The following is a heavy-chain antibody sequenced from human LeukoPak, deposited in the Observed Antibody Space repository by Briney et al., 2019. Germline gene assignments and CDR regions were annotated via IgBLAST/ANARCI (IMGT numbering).Heavy chain of an antibody. J-gene: IGHJ4*02. CDR3: ARGKGDY. CDR2: INPNSGGT. CDR1: GYSITGYY. Sequence: ASVKVSCKASGYSITGYYMHWVRQAPGQGLEWMGWINPNSGGTNYAQKFQGRVTMTRDTSNGTAYMELTSLRSDDTAVYYCARGKGDYWGQGTLVTVSS. V-gene: IGHV1-2*02.